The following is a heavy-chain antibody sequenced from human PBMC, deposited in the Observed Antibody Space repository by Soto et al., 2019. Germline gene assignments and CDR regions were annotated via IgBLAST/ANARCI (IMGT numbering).Heavy chain of an antibody. CDR1: GFTFSSYA. J-gene: IGHJ6*02. V-gene: IGHV3-30*18. CDR3: AKRAHVGGEYFYGSGLIVYGMDV. D-gene: IGHD3-10*01. Sequence: QVQLVESGGGVVQPGRSLRLSCAASGFTFSSYAMHWVRQAPGKGLDWVAVISYDGNNKYYADSVKGRFTISRDNSKKTLYLQMNSLRPEDTAVYYCAKRAHVGGEYFYGSGLIVYGMDVWGQGTTVTVSS. CDR2: ISYDGNNK.